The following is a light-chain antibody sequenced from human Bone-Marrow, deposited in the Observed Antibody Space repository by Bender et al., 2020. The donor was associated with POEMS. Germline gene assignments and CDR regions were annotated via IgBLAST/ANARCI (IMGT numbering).Light chain of an antibody. CDR1: NIGSKT. V-gene: IGLV3-21*02. CDR3: GSYAGNNNWV. J-gene: IGLJ3*02. Sequence: SYVLTQPPSVSVAPGQTARITCGENNIGSKTVHWYQQKPGQAPVVVVYDDSDRPSGVPDRFSGSKSGTSASLAVSGLQAEDEADYYCGSYAGNNNWVFGGGTKLTVL. CDR2: DDS.